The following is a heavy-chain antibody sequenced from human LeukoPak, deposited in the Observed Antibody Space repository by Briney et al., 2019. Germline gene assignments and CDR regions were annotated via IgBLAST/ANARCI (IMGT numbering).Heavy chain of an antibody. Sequence: ASANVSCKASGYTFTSYGISWVRQAPGQGLEWMGWINPNSGGTNYAQKFQGWVTMTRDTSISTAYMELSRLRSDDTAVYYCARGGSSWPQIDYWGQGTLVTVSS. CDR2: INPNSGGT. CDR1: GYTFTSYG. V-gene: IGHV1-2*04. D-gene: IGHD6-13*01. CDR3: ARGGSSWPQIDY. J-gene: IGHJ4*02.